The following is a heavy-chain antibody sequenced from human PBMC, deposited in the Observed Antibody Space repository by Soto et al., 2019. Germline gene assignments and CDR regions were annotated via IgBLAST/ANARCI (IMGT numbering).Heavy chain of an antibody. CDR3: ARESGGYDSSTRYGLDV. V-gene: IGHV4-31*02. CDR2: IYYSGST. D-gene: IGHD6-25*01. CDR1: GGSISSVGHY. J-gene: IGHJ6*02. Sequence: SETVSLTXSVSGGSISSVGHYWTWIRQQPGKGLEWIGYIYYSGSTDYNPSLKSRVTISVDRSKNQFSLNLSSVTAADTAIYYCARESGGYDSSTRYGLDVWGQGTTVTVSS.